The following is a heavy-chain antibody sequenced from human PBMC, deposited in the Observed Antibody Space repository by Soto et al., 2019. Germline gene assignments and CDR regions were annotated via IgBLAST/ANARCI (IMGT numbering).Heavy chain of an antibody. D-gene: IGHD4-17*01. CDR1: GGSISTDNYY. J-gene: IGHJ4*02. Sequence: QVQLQESGPGLVKPSQTLSLTCPVSGGSISTDNYYWSWIRQPPGKCLEWIGYVYYTGDTYYNPSLKSRITLSVDTSQNHFSLKLSSVTAADTPVYFCARGSLTVTPFFFDSWGQGTLVTVSS. CDR3: ARGSLTVTPFFFDS. V-gene: IGHV4-30-4*01. CDR2: VYYTGDT.